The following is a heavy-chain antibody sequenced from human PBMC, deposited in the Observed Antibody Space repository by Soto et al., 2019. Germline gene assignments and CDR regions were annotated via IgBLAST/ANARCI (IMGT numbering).Heavy chain of an antibody. J-gene: IGHJ4*02. CDR3: ARGRSTNLEWLWYPFDY. CDR1: GFTFSSYW. V-gene: IGHV3-7*01. D-gene: IGHD3-3*01. CDR2: IKQDGSEK. Sequence: GGSLRLSCAASGFTFSSYWMSWVRQAPGKGMGWVANIKQDGSEKYYVDSVKGRFTISRDNAKNSLYLQMNSLRAEDTAVYYCARGRSTNLEWLWYPFDYWGQGTLVTVSS.